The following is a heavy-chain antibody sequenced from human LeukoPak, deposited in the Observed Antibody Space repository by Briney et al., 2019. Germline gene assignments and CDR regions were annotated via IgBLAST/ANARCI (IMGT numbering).Heavy chain of an antibody. CDR1: GFSFSNYG. J-gene: IGHJ6*03. Sequence: RRSLRLSCAVSGFSFSNYGMHWVRQAPGKGLEWVALIWYDGSNKYYADSVKGRFTISRDNSKNTLYLQINTLRAEETAVYYCAKARGAATYYDYYMDVWGKGTTVTVYS. D-gene: IGHD1-26*01. CDR2: IWYDGSNK. V-gene: IGHV3-33*06. CDR3: AKARGAATYYDYYMDV.